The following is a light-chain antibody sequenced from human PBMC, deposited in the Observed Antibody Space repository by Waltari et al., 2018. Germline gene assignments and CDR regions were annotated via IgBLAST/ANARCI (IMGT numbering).Light chain of an antibody. Sequence: EIVLTQSPGTLSLSPGDRATLSCRASQSVSSSYLAWYQQKPGQPPRLLMHGLSYRAAGIPDRVSGSGSGTDFTLTISRLEAEDFAVYYCQQYGGSPPFTFGPGTKVDI. CDR2: GLS. J-gene: IGKJ3*01. CDR3: QQYGGSPPFT. CDR1: QSVSSSY. V-gene: IGKV3-20*01.